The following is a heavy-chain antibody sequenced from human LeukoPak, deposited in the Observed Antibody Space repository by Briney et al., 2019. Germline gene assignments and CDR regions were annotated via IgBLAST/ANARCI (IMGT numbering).Heavy chain of an antibody. CDR1: GFNFRTYG. V-gene: IGHV3-30*18. J-gene: IGHJ4*02. CDR3: AKPIMTTVTTLGLYFDY. Sequence: GGSLRLSCAASGFNFRTYGMHWVRQAPGKGLEWVAFISYDGGKRYFGESVKGRFTIARDNSENTVSLQMNSLKTEDTAVYYCAKPIMTTVTTLGLYFDYWGQGALVTVSS. CDR2: ISYDGGKR. D-gene: IGHD4-17*01.